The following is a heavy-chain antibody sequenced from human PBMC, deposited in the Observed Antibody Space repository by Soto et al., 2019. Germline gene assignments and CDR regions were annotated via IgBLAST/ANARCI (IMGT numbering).Heavy chain of an antibody. V-gene: IGHV3-7*05. D-gene: IGHD1-26*01. Sequence: EVQLVESGGGLVQPGGSLRLSCAASGFIFSNFWMSWVRQAPGKGLEWVANIKEDGSEKYHVDSVKGRFTISRDNVKNLVYMQMDSLRAEDTDVYKSVRGGCHSFDYCGQGTLVTVSS. CDR2: IKEDGSEK. J-gene: IGHJ4*02. CDR3: VRGGCHSFDY. CDR1: GFIFSNFW.